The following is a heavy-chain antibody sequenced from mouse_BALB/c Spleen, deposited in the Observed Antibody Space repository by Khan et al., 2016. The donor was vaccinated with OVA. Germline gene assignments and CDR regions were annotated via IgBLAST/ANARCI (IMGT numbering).Heavy chain of an antibody. J-gene: IGHJ3*01. CDR3: AREASSWDFSFPY. CDR2: INPDNAGT. D-gene: IGHD4-1*01. Sequence: VQLQQSGPELVEPGASVKMSCKASGYTFSNYVMHWVKQKPGQGLEWIGYINPDNAGTRYNEKFKGKATLTSDISSTTAYMDFSSLTSEDSAVYYCAREASSWDFSFPYWGQGTLVTVSA. V-gene: IGHV1S136*01. CDR1: GYTFSNYV.